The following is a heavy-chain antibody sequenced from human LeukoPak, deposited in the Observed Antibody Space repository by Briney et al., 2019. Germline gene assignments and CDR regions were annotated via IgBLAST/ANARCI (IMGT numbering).Heavy chain of an antibody. CDR1: GGSISTNNW. Sequence: SETLSLTCVVSGGSISTNNWWHWVRQSPGKGLEWIGYIYYSGSTYYNPSLKSRVTISVDTSKNQFSLKLSSVTAADTAVYYCARDIGTVDNYWGQGTLVTVSS. CDR3: ARDIGTVDNY. J-gene: IGHJ4*02. V-gene: IGHV4-30-4*01. CDR2: IYYSGST. D-gene: IGHD2-15*01.